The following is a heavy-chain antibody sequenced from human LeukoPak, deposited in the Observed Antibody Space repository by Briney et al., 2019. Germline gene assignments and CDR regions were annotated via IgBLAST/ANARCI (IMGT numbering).Heavy chain of an antibody. Sequence: PSETLSLTCTVSGGSINNYYWSWIRQPPGKGLEWIGYISYIGSTIYNPSLKSRVTISVDTSKNQFSLKLTSVTAEDTAVYYCAREPAGYSSSRYWFDPWGQGTLVTVSS. J-gene: IGHJ5*02. CDR3: AREPAGYSSSRYWFDP. CDR2: ISYIGST. V-gene: IGHV4-59*01. D-gene: IGHD6-13*01. CDR1: GGSINNYY.